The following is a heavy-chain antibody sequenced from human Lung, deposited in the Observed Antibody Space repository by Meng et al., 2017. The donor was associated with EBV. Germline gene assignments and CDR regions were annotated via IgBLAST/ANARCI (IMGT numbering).Heavy chain of an antibody. V-gene: IGHV1-18*01. J-gene: IGHJ4*02. CDR1: DYTFTGYG. CDR3: AKGTPGRRYAEN. Sequence: VRVVRSWSGSRGPGAPGKGPCTARDYTFTGYGVSWFRQAPGQGLEWMAWLGAHDGDTSHAPRFQGRVTVTADRPTATAYMELRNLRSDDTGVYYCAKGTPGRRYAENWGQGTLVTVSS. D-gene: IGHD3-10*01. CDR2: LGAHDGDT.